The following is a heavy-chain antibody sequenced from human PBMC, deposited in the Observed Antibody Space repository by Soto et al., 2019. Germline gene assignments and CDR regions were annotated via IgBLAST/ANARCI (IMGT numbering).Heavy chain of an antibody. Sequence: QITLKESVPTLVKPTQTLTLTCTFSGFSLSTRGVAVGWFRQPPGKALEWLALIYWDEDKWYSPSLKSRLTITDDTSKKQVVLTMTNMDPVDPATYYCAHRPRGYAYYLDYWGQGTLVTVSS. CDR3: AHRPRGYAYYLDY. CDR2: IYWDEDK. V-gene: IGHV2-5*02. D-gene: IGHD5-12*01. J-gene: IGHJ4*02. CDR1: GFSLSTRGVA.